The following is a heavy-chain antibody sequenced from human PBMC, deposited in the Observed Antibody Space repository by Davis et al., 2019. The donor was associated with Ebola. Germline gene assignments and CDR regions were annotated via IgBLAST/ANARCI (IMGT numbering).Heavy chain of an antibody. CDR1: GYTFTGYY. CDR3: ARGESAPPYFFDSGPYNYDVCDS. CDR2: INPNSGGT. V-gene: IGHV1-2*06. J-gene: IGHJ4*02. D-gene: IGHD3-22*01. Sequence: AASVKVSCKASGYTFTGYYMHWVRQAPGQGLEWMGRINPNSGGTNYAQKFQGRVTMTRDTSTSTAYMEMSRLRSDDTAVYYCARGESAPPYFFDSGPYNYDVCDSWGQGTLVTVSS.